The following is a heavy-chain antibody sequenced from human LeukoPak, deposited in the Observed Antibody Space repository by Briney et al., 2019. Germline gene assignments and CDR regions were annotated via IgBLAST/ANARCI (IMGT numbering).Heavy chain of an antibody. J-gene: IGHJ3*02. Sequence: SQTLSLTCDISGDSVSSNSTAWNWIRQSPSRGLEWLGRTYYRSKWYNDYAVSVKSRITINPDTSKNQFSLQLNSVTPEDTAVYYCARGGRSGRSVSAEAGGYAFDIWGQGTMVTVSS. CDR1: GDSVSSNSTA. CDR3: ARGGRSGRSVSAEAGGYAFDI. V-gene: IGHV6-1*01. CDR2: TYYRSKWYN. D-gene: IGHD1-26*01.